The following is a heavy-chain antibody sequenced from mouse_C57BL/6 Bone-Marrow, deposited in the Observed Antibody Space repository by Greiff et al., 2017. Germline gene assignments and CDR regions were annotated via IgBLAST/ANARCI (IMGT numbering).Heavy chain of an antibody. J-gene: IGHJ3*01. D-gene: IGHD3-2*02. CDR1: GFTFSSYA. CDR3: ARERLRPAWFAY. V-gene: IGHV5-4*01. CDR2: ISDGGSYT. Sequence: DVMLVESGGGLVKPGGSLKLSCAASGFTFSSYAMSWVRQTPEKRLEWVATISDGGSYTYYPDNVKGRFTISRDNAKNNLYLQMSHLKSEDTAMYYCARERLRPAWFAYWGQGTLVTVSA.